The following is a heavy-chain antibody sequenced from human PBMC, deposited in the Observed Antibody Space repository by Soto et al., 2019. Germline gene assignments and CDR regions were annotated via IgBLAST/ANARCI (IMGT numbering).Heavy chain of an antibody. J-gene: IGHJ6*02. CDR1: GFTFSSYA. V-gene: IGHV3-53*01. CDR2: IYSGGST. D-gene: IGHD3-10*01. Sequence: PGGSLRLSCAASGFTFSSYAMSWVRQAPGKGLEWVSVIYSGGSTYYADSVKGRFTISRDNSKNTLYRKMNSLRAEDKAVYYCASATVVRGVITGADGMDVWGQGTTVTVSS. CDR3: ASATVVRGVITGADGMDV.